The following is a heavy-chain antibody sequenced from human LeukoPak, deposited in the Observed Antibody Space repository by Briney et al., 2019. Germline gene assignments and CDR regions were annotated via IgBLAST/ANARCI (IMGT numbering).Heavy chain of an antibody. V-gene: IGHV1-69*01. CDR1: GGTFSSYA. CDR2: IIPIFGTA. Sequence: GASVEVSCKASGGTFSSYAISWVRQAPGQGLEWMGGIIPIFGTANYAQKFQGRVTITADESTSTTYMELSSLRSEDTAVYYCARAYSSYVDYWGQGTLVTVSS. J-gene: IGHJ4*02. CDR3: ARAYSSYVDY. D-gene: IGHD6-13*01.